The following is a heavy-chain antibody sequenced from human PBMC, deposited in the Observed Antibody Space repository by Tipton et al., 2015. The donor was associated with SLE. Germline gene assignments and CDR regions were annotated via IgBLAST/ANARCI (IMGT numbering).Heavy chain of an antibody. V-gene: IGHV1-69-2*01. CDR1: GNTFSDYY. Sequence: VQLVQSGAEVKKPGVTVKISCAVSGNTFSDYYIHWVKQAPGKGLECMGLVDPEDGETIYAENFQGRITITADTSTDTVYMELSSVRPEDTAGYYCAFGRRPGIDSWGQGTLVTVSS. CDR3: AFGRRPGIDS. D-gene: IGHD3-10*01. J-gene: IGHJ4*02. CDR2: VDPEDGET.